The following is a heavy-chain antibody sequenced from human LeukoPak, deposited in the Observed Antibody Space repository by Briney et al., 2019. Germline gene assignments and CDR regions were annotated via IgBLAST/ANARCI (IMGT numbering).Heavy chain of an antibody. CDR2: INHSGST. D-gene: IGHD3-10*01. CDR1: GGFFSSYY. CDR3: ARGLKYYYGSGSYSHYYYYMDV. J-gene: IGHJ6*03. V-gene: IGHV4-34*01. Sequence: SGALSRPCGVDGGFFSSYYWSWMRRPPGKGGEWMGAINHSGSTNYNPSLKSRLTISVDTSKNQFSLKLSSVTAADTAVYYCARGLKYYYGSGSYSHYYYYMDVWGKGTTVTVSS.